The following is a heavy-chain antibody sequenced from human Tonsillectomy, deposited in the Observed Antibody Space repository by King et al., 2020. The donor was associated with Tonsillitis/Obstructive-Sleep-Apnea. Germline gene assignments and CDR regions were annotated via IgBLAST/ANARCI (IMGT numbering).Heavy chain of an antibody. Sequence: VQLVESGGSLVKPGGSLRLSCAASGFTFSDYYMSWIRQAPGKGLEWVSYISSSSSYTNYADSVKGRFTISRDNAKNSLYLQMNSLRAEDTAVYYCARDGRSSAYWFDPWGQGTLVTVSS. CDR2: ISSSSSYT. D-gene: IGHD2-2*01. CDR1: GFTFSDYY. J-gene: IGHJ5*02. V-gene: IGHV3-11*05. CDR3: ARDGRSSAYWFDP.